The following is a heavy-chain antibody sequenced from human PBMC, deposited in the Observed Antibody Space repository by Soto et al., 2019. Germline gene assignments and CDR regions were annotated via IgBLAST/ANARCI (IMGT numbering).Heavy chain of an antibody. CDR3: VRYEATALDY. CDR1: GDSMSSSNW. J-gene: IGHJ4*02. D-gene: IGHD3-16*01. V-gene: IGHV4-4*02. Sequence: QVQLQESGPGLLKPSGTLSLTCTVSGDSMSSSNWWNWVRQPPGKGLEWIGEAHHSGRTNYNPSLKTRVTISVDRSQNLVSLKLASVTDADTAVYYCVRYEATALDYWGQGILVTVSS. CDR2: AHHSGRT.